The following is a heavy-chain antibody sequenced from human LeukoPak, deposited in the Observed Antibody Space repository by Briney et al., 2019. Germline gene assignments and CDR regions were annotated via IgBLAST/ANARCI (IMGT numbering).Heavy chain of an antibody. D-gene: IGHD6-19*01. J-gene: IGHJ4*02. CDR3: ARQVISSDWYVDY. CDR2: IYYSGRT. V-gene: IGHV4-39*01. Sequence: PSETLSLTCTVSGGSISSSSYYWGWIRQPPGKGLEWIGGIYYSGRTYYNPSLRSRVTISVDTSKNQFSLKLSSVTAADTAVYYCARQVISSDWYVDYWGQGTLVTVSS. CDR1: GGSISSSSYY.